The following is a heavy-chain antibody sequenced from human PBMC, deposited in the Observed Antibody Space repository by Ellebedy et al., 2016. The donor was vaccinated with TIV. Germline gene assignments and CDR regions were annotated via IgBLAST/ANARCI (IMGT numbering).Heavy chain of an antibody. CDR2: IDPSDSYT. CDR1: GYSFTSYW. J-gene: IGHJ6*02. D-gene: IGHD6-19*01. CDR3: ALTYSSGWYSQIDYYGMDV. V-gene: IGHV5-10-1*01. Sequence: PGGSLRLSCKGSGYSFTSYWISRVRQMPGKGLEWMGRIDPSDSYTNYSPSFQGHVTISADKSISTAYLQWSSLKASDTAMYYCALTYSSGWYSQIDYYGMDVWGQGTTVTVSS.